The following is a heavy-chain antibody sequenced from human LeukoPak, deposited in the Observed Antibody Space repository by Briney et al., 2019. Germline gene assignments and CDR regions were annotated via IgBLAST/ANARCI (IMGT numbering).Heavy chain of an antibody. V-gene: IGHV3-7*01. D-gene: IGHD3-22*01. Sequence: AGGSLRLSCAASGFTFSTYWMTWVRQAPGKGLEWVANIKQDGRENYYMVSVKGRFTISRDNAKNSLYLQMSSLRAEDTAVYYCARDSHDSSGYFFDYWGQGTLVTVSS. CDR1: GFTFSTYW. J-gene: IGHJ4*02. CDR3: ARDSHDSSGYFFDY. CDR2: IKQDGREN.